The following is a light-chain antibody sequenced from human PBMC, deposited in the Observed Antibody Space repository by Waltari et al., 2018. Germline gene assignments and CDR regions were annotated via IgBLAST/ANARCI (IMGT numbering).Light chain of an antibody. CDR3: SSYTSSGTRV. Sequence: QSALTQPASVSGSPGPSTTIPCRGTSSDVGGYNYVAWYQQQPGKAPKLMIYDVTNRPSGVSDRFSGSKSGNTASLTISGLQAEDEADYYCSSYTSSGTRVFGGGTKLTVL. CDR2: DVT. CDR1: SSDVGGYNY. J-gene: IGLJ3*02. V-gene: IGLV2-14*01.